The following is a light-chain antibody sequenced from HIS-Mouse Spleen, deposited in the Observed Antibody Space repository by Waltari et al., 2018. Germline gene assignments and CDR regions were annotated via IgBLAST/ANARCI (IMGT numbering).Light chain of an antibody. J-gene: IGLJ2*01. CDR1: HIGSKS. V-gene: IGLV3-21*02. CDR2: DDS. CDR3: QVWDSSSDHVV. Sequence: SYVLTQPPSVSVAPGQTARITCGGHHIGSKSVHWYQQKPGQAPGLVVYDDSDRPSGIPERFSGSNSGNTATLTISRVEAGDEADYYCQVWDSSSDHVVFGGGTKLTVL.